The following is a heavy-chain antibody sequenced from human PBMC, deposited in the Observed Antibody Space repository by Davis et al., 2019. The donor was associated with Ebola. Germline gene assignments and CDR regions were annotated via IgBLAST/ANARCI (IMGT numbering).Heavy chain of an antibody. J-gene: IGHJ4*02. V-gene: IGHV3-73*01. D-gene: IGHD2-8*01. CDR3: TRRANCTNSC. CDR2: IRSKANSYAT. Sequence: GESLKISCAASGFTFSGSAMHWVRQASGKGLEWVGRIRSKANSYATAYAASVNGRFPISRDDSKNTAYLQMNSLKTEDTAVYYCTRRANCTNSCWGQGTLVTVSS. CDR1: GFTFSGSA.